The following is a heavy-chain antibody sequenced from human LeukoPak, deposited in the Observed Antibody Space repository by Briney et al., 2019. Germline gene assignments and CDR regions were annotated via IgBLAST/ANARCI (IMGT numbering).Heavy chain of an antibody. Sequence: PGGSLRLSCAASGFTFSNYGMHWVRQAPGKGLEWVAVISYDGSNKYYADSVKGRFTISRDNSKNTLYLQVNSLRAEDTAVYYCAKGFLYGDLSFWGQGTLVTVSS. CDR3: AKGFLYGDLSF. D-gene: IGHD4-17*01. V-gene: IGHV3-30*18. J-gene: IGHJ4*02. CDR2: ISYDGSNK. CDR1: GFTFSNYG.